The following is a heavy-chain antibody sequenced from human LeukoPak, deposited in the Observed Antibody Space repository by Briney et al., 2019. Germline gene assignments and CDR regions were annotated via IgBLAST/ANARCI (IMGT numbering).Heavy chain of an antibody. CDR3: AKVHYTFRVGVTTYIDY. V-gene: IGHV3-23*01. J-gene: IGHJ4*02. CDR2: ISGSGGST. Sequence: GGSLRLSCAASGFTFSSYAMSWVRQAPGKGLEWVSAISGSGGSTYYADSVKGRFTISRDNSKNTLYLQMNSLRAEDTAVYYCAKVHYTFRVGVTTYIDYWGQGTLVTVSS. CDR1: GFTFSSYA. D-gene: IGHD1-26*01.